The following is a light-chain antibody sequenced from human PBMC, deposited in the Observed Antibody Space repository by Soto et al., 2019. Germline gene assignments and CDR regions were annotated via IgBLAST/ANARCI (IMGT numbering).Light chain of an antibody. CDR1: QSVSSK. CDR2: GAS. V-gene: IGKV3-15*01. Sequence: EIVMTQSPATLSVSPGEGATLSCRASQSVSSKLAWYQQKPGQAPRLLIYGASTRATGIPARFSGSESGTEFALTISSLQSEDCAVYYCHQYDNWPFTFGPGTKVDIK. J-gene: IGKJ3*01. CDR3: HQYDNWPFT.